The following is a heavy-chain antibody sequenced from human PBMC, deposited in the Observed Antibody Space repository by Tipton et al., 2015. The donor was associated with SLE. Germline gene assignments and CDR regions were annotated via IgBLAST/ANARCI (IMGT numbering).Heavy chain of an antibody. V-gene: IGHV3-11*03. J-gene: IGHJ4*02. CDR2: ISSISSYI. CDR1: GFTFSDYY. Sequence: SLRLSCAASGFTFSDYYMSWIRQAPGKGLEWVSSISSISSYIYYADSVKGRFTISRDNAKNSLYLQMNSLRAEDTAVYYCARMCSSTSCYKGFDYWGQGTLVTVSS. CDR3: ARMCSSTSCYKGFDY. D-gene: IGHD2-2*02.